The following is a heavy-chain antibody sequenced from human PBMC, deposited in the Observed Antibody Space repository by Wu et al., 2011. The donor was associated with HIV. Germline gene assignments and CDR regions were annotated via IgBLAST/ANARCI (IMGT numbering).Heavy chain of an antibody. J-gene: IGHJ4*02. CDR3: TKSNSTNWLTLFF. Sequence: VQLVQSGAEVKKPGASVKVSCKASGYTFISYYIHWVRQAPGQGLEWMGMINPSGGSTNYAQKFQGRVTIIADESTGTAYMDLGSLRTDDTAVYYCTKSNSTNWLTLFFWGQGTLVTVSS. D-gene: IGHD1-1*01. CDR1: GYTFISYY. V-gene: IGHV1-46*01. CDR2: INPSGGST.